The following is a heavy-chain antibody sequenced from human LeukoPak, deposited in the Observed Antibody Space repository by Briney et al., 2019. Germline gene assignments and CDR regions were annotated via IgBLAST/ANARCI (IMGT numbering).Heavy chain of an antibody. D-gene: IGHD3-10*01. V-gene: IGHV4-34*01. CDR2: INHSGST. J-gene: IGHJ3*02. CDR3: ARGDGYGSGSYSAFDI. Sequence: SETLSLTCAVYGGSFSGYYWSWIRQPPGKGLEWIGEINHSGSTNYNPSLKSRVTISVDTSKNQFSLKLSSVTAADTAVYYCARGDGYGSGSYSAFDIWGQGTMVTVSS. CDR1: GGSFSGYY.